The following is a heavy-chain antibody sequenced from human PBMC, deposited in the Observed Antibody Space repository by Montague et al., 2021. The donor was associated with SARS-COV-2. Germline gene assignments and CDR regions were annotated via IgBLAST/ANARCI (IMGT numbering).Heavy chain of an antibody. CDR2: MDYSGST. CDR1: GGFISSSSYD. J-gene: IGHJ6*02. Sequence: ETRSLTCTVAGGFISSSSYDWGWIRQPPGKGLEWIGSMDYSGSTYYXXXVESRVTISVDTSKNQFSLKLRSVTAADTAVYYCASVGRQQLVRLSGMDVWGQGTTVTVSS. V-gene: IGHV4-39*07. CDR3: ASVGRQQLVRLSGMDV. D-gene: IGHD6-13*01.